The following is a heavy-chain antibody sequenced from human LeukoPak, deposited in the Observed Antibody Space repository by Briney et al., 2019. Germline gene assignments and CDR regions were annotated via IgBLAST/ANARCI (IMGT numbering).Heavy chain of an antibody. CDR1: GYTFTGYY. CDR2: INPNSGGT. Sequence: ASVKVSCKASGYTFTGYYMHWVRQAPGQGLEWMGWINPNSGGTNYAQKFQGRVTMTRDTSISTAYMELSRLRSDDTAVYYCARGPYSGYVSFDYWGQGTLVTVSS. J-gene: IGHJ4*02. D-gene: IGHD5-12*01. V-gene: IGHV1-2*02. CDR3: ARGPYSGYVSFDY.